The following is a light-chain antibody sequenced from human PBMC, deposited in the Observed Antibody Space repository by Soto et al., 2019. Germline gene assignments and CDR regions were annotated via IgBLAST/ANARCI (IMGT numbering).Light chain of an antibody. J-gene: IGLJ2*01. CDR1: SSDVGRNNF. CDR3: SSYAGSNNLV. V-gene: IGLV2-8*01. Sequence: QSVLTQPPSASGSPGQSVTISCTGTSSDVGRNNFVSWYQQHPGKAPKLMIYEVSKRPSGVPDRFSGSKSGNTASLTVSGLQAEDEADYYCSSYAGSNNLVFGGGTKLTVL. CDR2: EVS.